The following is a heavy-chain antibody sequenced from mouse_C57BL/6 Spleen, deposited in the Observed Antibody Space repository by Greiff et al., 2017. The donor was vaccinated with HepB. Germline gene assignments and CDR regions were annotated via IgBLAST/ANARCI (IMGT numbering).Heavy chain of an antibody. CDR2: IYPGDGDT. Sequence: VQLQQSGAELVKPGASVKISCKASGYAFSSYWMNWVKQRPGKGLEWIGQIYPGDGDTNYNGKFKGKATLTADKSSSTAYMQLSSLTSEDSAVYFCERFGSLYYYFDYWGQGTTLTVSS. CDR3: ERFGSLYYYFDY. D-gene: IGHD1-3*01. CDR1: GYAFSSYW. V-gene: IGHV1-80*01. J-gene: IGHJ2*01.